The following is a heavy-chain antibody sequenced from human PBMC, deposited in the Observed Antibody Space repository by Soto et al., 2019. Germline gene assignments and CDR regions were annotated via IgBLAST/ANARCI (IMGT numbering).Heavy chain of an antibody. V-gene: IGHV3-30*04. CDR1: GFTFSSYT. CDR3: ARDVISSYYGMDV. D-gene: IGHD2-21*01. Sequence: QVQLVESGGGVVQPGRSLRLSCAASGFTFSSYTMHWVRQAPGKGLEWVAVISYDGSNKYYTDSVKGRFTISRDNSKNTLYLQMNGLRAEDTAVYYCARDVISSYYGMDVWGQGTTVTVSS. CDR2: ISYDGSNK. J-gene: IGHJ6*02.